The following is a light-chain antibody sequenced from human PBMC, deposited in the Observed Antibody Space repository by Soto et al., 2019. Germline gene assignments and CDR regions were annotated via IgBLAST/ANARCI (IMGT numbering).Light chain of an antibody. CDR2: CAS. J-gene: IGKJ3*01. V-gene: IGKV3-20*01. CDR1: QSVSSSS. CDR3: QQYGSSPFT. Sequence: EIVLTQSPGTLSLSPGERATLSCRASQSVSSSSLAWYQQKPGQAPRLLIYCASSRATGIPDRFSGSGSGTDFTLTISRLEPEDFAVYYCQQYGSSPFTFGHGTKVDIK.